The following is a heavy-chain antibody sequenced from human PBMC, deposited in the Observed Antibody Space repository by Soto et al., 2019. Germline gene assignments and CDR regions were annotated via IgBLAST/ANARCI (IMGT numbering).Heavy chain of an antibody. V-gene: IGHV2-26*01. J-gene: IGHJ4*02. CDR1: GFSLSNARMG. CDR3: ARISPRGVGQQLVLLKYYFDY. D-gene: IGHD6-13*01. Sequence: GSGPTLVNPTETLTLTCTVSGFSLSNARMGVSWIRQPPGKALEWLAHIFSNDEKSYSTSLKSRLTISKDTSKSQVVLTMTNMDPVDTATYYCARISPRGVGQQLVLLKYYFDYWGQGTLVTVSS. CDR2: IFSNDEK.